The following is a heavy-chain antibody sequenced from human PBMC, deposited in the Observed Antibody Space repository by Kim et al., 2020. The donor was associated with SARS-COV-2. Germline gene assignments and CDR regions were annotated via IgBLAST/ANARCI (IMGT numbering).Heavy chain of an antibody. D-gene: IGHD6-19*01. CDR3: ARVLRGSGWSHDAFDI. CDR2: IYYSGST. Sequence: SETLSLTCTVSGGSISSSSYYWGWIRQPPGKGLEWIGSIYYSGSTYYNPSLKSRVTISVDTSKNQFSLKLRSVTAADTAVYYCARVLRGSGWSHDAFDIWGQGTMVTVSS. V-gene: IGHV4-39*07. CDR1: GGSISSSSYY. J-gene: IGHJ3*02.